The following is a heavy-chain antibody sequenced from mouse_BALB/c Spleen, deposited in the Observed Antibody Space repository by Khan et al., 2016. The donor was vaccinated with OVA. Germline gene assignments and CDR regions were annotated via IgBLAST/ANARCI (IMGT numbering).Heavy chain of an antibody. Sequence: QVQLKVSGPGLVQPSQSLSITCTVSGFSLTNYGVHWVRQSPGKGLEWLGLIWSGGSTDYNAAFISRLSISEDNSKSQVFFKMNSLQANDTAIYYCARNYDYDEGLAYWGQGTLVTVSA. CDR1: GFSLTNYG. V-gene: IGHV2-2*02. CDR3: ARNYDYDEGLAY. J-gene: IGHJ3*01. CDR2: IWSGGST. D-gene: IGHD2-4*01.